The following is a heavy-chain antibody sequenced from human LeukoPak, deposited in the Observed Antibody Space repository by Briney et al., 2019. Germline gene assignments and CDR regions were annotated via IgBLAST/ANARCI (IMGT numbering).Heavy chain of an antibody. CDR3: ARGDESLWFGEFPRYYFDY. CDR2: INPNSGGT. V-gene: IGHV1-2*04. CDR1: GYTFTGYY. J-gene: IGHJ4*02. D-gene: IGHD3-10*01. Sequence: ASVKVSCKASGYTFTGYYMHGVRQAPGQGLEWMGWINPNSGGTNYAQKFQGWVTMTRDTSISTAYMELSRLRSDDTAVYYCARGDESLWFGEFPRYYFDYWGQGTLVTVSS.